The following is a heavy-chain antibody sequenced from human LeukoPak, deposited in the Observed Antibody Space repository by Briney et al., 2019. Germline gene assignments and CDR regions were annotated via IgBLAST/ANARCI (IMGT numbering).Heavy chain of an antibody. V-gene: IGHV4-59*01. J-gene: IGHJ6*03. CDR3: ARASGYSYGYYYYYYMDV. CDR1: GGSISSYY. Sequence: PSETLSLTCTVSGGSISSYYWSWIRQPPGKGLEWIGCIYYSGYTNYNPSLKSRVTISVDTSKNQFSLKLSSVTAADTAVYYCARASGYSYGYYYYYYMDVWGKGTTVTVSS. D-gene: IGHD5-18*01. CDR2: IYYSGYT.